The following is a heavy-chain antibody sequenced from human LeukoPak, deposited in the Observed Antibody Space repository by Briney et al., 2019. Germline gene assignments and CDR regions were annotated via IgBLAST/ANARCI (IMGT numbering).Heavy chain of an antibody. Sequence: GGSLRLSCAASGLTFSSYAMSWVRQAPGKGLEWVSGISSGGGSTYYADSVKGRFTISRDNSKNTLYLQTNSLRAEDTAVYYCARDDYGETFDYWGQGTLVTVSS. J-gene: IGHJ4*02. V-gene: IGHV3-23*01. CDR1: GLTFSSYA. D-gene: IGHD4-17*01. CDR3: ARDDYGETFDY. CDR2: ISSGGGST.